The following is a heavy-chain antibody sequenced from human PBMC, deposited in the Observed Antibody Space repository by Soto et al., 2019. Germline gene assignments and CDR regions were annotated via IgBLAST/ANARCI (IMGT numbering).Heavy chain of an antibody. CDR1: GFTFSSYA. J-gene: IGHJ4*02. V-gene: IGHV3-23*01. CDR3: AKDPVLWCGGMPEY. D-gene: IGHD3-10*01. Sequence: EVQLLESGGGLVQPGGSLRLSCEASGFTFSSYAMSWVRQAPGKGLEWVSAISGSGGSTYYADSVKGRFTISRDNSKNTLYRPMNSLRAEDTAVYYCAKDPVLWCGGMPEYWGQGTLVTVSS. CDR2: ISGSGGST.